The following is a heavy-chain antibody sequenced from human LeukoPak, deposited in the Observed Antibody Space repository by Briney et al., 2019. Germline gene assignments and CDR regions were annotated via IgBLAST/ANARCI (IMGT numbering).Heavy chain of an antibody. CDR3: ARDYGELESQLY. V-gene: IGHV3-33*01. CDR1: GFTFNSYG. D-gene: IGHD1-1*01. CDR2: IWYDGSNK. Sequence: PGGSLTLSCAASGFTFNSYGMLWVRQAPGKGLEWVAVIWYDGSNKYYADSVKGRFTISRDNSKNTLYLQMNSLRAEDTAVYYCARDYGELESQLYWGQGTLVTVSS. J-gene: IGHJ4*02.